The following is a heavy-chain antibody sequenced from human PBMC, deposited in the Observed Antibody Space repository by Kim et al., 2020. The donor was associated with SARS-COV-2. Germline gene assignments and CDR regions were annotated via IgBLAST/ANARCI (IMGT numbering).Heavy chain of an antibody. CDR2: INAGNGNT. V-gene: IGHV1-3*01. CDR3: ARRGTAAEGLRWFDP. J-gene: IGHJ5*02. Sequence: ASVKVSCKASGYTFTSYAMHWVRQAPGQRLEWMGWINAGNGNTKYSQKFQGRVTITRDTSASTAYMELSSLRSEDTAVYYCARRGTAAEGLRWFDPWGQGTLVTVSS. CDR1: GYTFTSYA. D-gene: IGHD6-13*01.